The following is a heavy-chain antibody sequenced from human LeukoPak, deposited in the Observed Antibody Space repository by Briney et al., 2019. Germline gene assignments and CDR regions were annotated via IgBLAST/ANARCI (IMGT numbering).Heavy chain of an antibody. CDR3: ARDAPQAFDI. CDR2: IIPIFGTA. J-gene: IGHJ3*02. V-gene: IGHV1-69*05. CDR1: GGTFSSYA. Sequence: ASVKVSCKASGGTFSSYAISWVRQAPGQGLEWMGGIIPIFGTANYAQKFQGRVTITTDESTSTAYMELSSLRSEDTAVYYCARDAPQAFDIWGQGTMVTVSS.